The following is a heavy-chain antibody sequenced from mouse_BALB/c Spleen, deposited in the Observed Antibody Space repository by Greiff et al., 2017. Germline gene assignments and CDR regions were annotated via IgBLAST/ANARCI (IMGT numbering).Heavy chain of an antibody. Sequence: EVQLKESGPGLVKPSQTVSLTCTVTGISITTGNYRWSWIRQFPGNKLEWIGYIYYSGTITYNPSLTSRTTITRDTSKNQFFLEMNSLTAEDTATYYCARYRYDLYWYFDVWGAGTTVTVSS. V-gene: IGHV3-5*02. CDR2: IYYSGTI. J-gene: IGHJ1*01. CDR3: ARYRYDLYWYFDV. D-gene: IGHD2-14*01. CDR1: GISITTGNYR.